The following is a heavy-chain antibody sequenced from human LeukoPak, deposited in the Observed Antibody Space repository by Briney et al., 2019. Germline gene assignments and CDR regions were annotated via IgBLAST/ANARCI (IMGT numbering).Heavy chain of an antibody. CDR2: VFYPGST. CDR3: AGRDGYIHPYLEY. D-gene: IGHD5-24*01. Sequence: SETLSLTCTVSGGSISSSTYYWGWIRQSPGKGLEWIATVFYPGSTYYNPSLKSRVTISADTSMNHFSLRLNSVTAADTAVYYCAGRDGYIHPYLEYWGQGSLVTVSS. V-gene: IGHV4-39*02. J-gene: IGHJ4*02. CDR1: GGSISSSTYY.